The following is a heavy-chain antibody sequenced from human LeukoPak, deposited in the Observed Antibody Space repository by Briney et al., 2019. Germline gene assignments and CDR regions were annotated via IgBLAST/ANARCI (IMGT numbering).Heavy chain of an antibody. CDR3: ARDWLGADY. J-gene: IGHJ4*02. V-gene: IGHV1-2*02. CDR2: INPNSGGT. CDR1: GYTFTGYY. Sequence: ASVKLSCKASGYTFTGYYMHWVRQAPGQGLEWVGGINPNSGGTNYAQKVQGRVTMTRDTSISTAYMELSRLRSGDTAVYYCARDWLGADYWGQGTLVTVSS. D-gene: IGHD6-19*01.